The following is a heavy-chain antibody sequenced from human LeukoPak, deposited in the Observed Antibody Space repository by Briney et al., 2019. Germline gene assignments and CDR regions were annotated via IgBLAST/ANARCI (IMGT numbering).Heavy chain of an antibody. V-gene: IGHV3-15*01. Sequence: GGSLRLSCEGSGFNFNDAWMSWIRQAPGKGLEWVGRVRTTAEGETTDYAAPVRGRFIISRDDSKSMVYLQMNRLETEDTAIYYCTAGLGKTDDDSWGQGTLVTVSS. CDR1: GFNFNDAW. J-gene: IGHJ4*02. CDR3: TAGLGKTDDDS. CDR2: VRTTAEGETT. D-gene: IGHD4-11*01.